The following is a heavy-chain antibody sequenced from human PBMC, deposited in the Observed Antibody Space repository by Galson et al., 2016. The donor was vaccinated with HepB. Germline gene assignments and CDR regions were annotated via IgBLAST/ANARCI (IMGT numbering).Heavy chain of an antibody. CDR3: VREFDY. J-gene: IGHJ4*02. V-gene: IGHV3-74*01. CDR1: GFTFSTYW. CDR2: ISGDGSRT. Sequence: SLRLSCAASGFTFSTYWMHWVRQAPGKAPLWVSGISGDGSRTTCADSVKGRFTISRDNVKNTLYLQMNSLRAEDTALYYCVREFDYWGQGTLVTVSS.